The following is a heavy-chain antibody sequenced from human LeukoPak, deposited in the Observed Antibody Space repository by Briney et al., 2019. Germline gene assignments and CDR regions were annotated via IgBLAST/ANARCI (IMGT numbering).Heavy chain of an antibody. Sequence: SVKVSCKASGGTFSSYAISWVRQAPGQGLEWMGGIIPIFGTANYAQKFQGRVTITADESTSTAYMELSSLRSEDTAVYYCARVSRVVNNYYYYGMDVWGQGTTVTVSS. CDR1: GGTFSSYA. D-gene: IGHD3-3*01. CDR3: ARVSRVVNNYYYYGMDV. J-gene: IGHJ6*02. V-gene: IGHV1-69*01. CDR2: IIPIFGTA.